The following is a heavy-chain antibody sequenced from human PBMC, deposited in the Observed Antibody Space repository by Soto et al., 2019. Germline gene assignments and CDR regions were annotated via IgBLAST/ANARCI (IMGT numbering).Heavy chain of an antibody. D-gene: IGHD3-16*01. CDR1: GFTFSIYS. CDR3: ARVGWAAYHHYMDV. CDR2: ISSGSSTI. V-gene: IGHV3-48*01. Sequence: GGSLRLSCAASGFTFSIYSMNWVRQAPGKGLEWLSYISSGSSTISYADSVKGRFTISRDNAKNSLFLQMNSLRAEDTAVYYCARVGWAAYHHYMDVWGKGTTVTVSS. J-gene: IGHJ6*03.